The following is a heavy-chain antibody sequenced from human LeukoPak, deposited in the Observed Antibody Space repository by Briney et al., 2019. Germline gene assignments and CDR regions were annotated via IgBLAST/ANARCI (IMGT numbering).Heavy chain of an antibody. CDR3: ARNSGDF. Sequence: SEALSLTCTVSGGSISSYYWSWIRQPAGKGLEWIGRIYSSGNTNYNPSLRSRVTMSLDASENQFSLKLSSVTAADTAMYYCARNSGDFWGQGTLVTVSS. D-gene: IGHD4-23*01. J-gene: IGHJ4*02. V-gene: IGHV4-4*07. CDR2: IYSSGNT. CDR1: GGSISSYY.